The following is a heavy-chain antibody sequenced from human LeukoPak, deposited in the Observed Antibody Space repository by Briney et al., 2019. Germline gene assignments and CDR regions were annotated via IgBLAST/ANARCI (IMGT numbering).Heavy chain of an antibody. CDR1: GFTFSSYE. V-gene: IGHV3-30*04. Sequence: GGSLRLSCAASGFTFSSYEMNWVRQAPGKGLEWVAVISYDGSNKYYADSVKGRFTISRDNSKNTLYLQMNSLRSEDTAVYYCARDATGDGDLESWGQGTLVTVSP. CDR3: ARDATGDGDLES. D-gene: IGHD4-17*01. CDR2: ISYDGSNK. J-gene: IGHJ5*02.